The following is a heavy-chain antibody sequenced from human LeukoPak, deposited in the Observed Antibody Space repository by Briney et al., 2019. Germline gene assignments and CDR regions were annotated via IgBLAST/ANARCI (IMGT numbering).Heavy chain of an antibody. V-gene: IGHV3-23*01. J-gene: IGHJ6*03. CDR1: EFTFDNYA. CDR2: ISGSGYYS. D-gene: IGHD1-26*01. CDR3: AREISNYYYNYMDV. Sequence: GGSLRLSCAASEFTFDNYAMSWVRQAPGKGLEWVSVISGSGYYSYYADSVKGRFTVSRDNSKTTLYLQMNSLRADDTAVYYCAREISNYYYNYMDVWGKGTTVTVSS.